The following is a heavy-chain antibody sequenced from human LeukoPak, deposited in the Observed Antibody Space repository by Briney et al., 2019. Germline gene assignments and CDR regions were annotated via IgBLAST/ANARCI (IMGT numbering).Heavy chain of an antibody. V-gene: IGHV3-30*18. J-gene: IGHJ4*02. Sequence: PGRSLRLSCAASGFTYISYGMHWVRQAPGKGLEWVAVMSYDGSNKYYADSVKGRFTISRDNSKNTLYLEMNSLRAEDTAVYYCAKERWLRFFDYWGQGTLVTVSS. CDR3: AKERWLRFFDY. D-gene: IGHD5-12*01. CDR1: GFTYISYG. CDR2: MSYDGSNK.